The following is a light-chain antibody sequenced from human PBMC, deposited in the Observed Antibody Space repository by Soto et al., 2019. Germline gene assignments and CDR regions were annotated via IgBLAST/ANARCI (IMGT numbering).Light chain of an antibody. V-gene: IGKV1-5*03. CDR3: QHYDGNSPWT. Sequence: DVQMTQSPSTLSASIGDRVTITCRASQSIGQWLAWFQQKPGKAPKVLIYKASSLKSGVPSRFSASGSGTEFTLTISSLQPDDFALYYCQHYDGNSPWTFGQGTKVEIK. CDR2: KAS. J-gene: IGKJ1*01. CDR1: QSIGQW.